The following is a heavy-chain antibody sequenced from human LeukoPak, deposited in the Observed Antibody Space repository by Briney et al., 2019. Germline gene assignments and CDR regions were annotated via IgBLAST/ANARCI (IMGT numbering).Heavy chain of an antibody. CDR3: AKAGDVYYGMDV. J-gene: IGHJ6*02. V-gene: IGHV3-30-3*01. CDR1: GFTFNNYA. CDR2: ISYDGSNK. D-gene: IGHD3-16*01. Sequence: GGSLRLSCAASGFTFNNYAMHWVRQAPGKGLEWVAVISYDGSNKYYADSVKGRFTISRDNSKNTLYLQMNSLRAEDTAVYYCAKAGDVYYGMDVWGQGTTVTVSS.